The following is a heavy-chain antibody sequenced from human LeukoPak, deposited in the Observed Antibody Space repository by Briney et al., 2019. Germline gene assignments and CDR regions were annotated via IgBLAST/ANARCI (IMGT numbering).Heavy chain of an antibody. CDR1: GFTFSSSS. D-gene: IGHD1-7*01. J-gene: IGHJ4*02. Sequence: GGSLRLSCAASGFTFSSSSMNWVRQAPGKGLEWVSSLSRTSSSIYYADSVRGRFTISRDNAKNSLYLQMNSLRAEDTAVYYCALLGELRFEDYWGQGTLVTVSS. CDR3: ALLGELRFEDY. V-gene: IGHV3-21*01. CDR2: LSRTSSSI.